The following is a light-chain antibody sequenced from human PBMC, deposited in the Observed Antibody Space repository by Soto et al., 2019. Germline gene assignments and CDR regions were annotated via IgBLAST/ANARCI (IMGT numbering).Light chain of an antibody. J-gene: IGKJ5*01. CDR2: DAS. CDR3: QQYNNWHPIT. Sequence: EIVITQSPATLSVSPGERATLSCRASQSVSNNLAWYQQKPGQAPRLLIYDASNRANGIPARFSGSGSGTEFTLTIRSLQSEDFAVYYCQQYNNWHPITFGQGTRLEIK. CDR1: QSVSNN. V-gene: IGKV3D-15*01.